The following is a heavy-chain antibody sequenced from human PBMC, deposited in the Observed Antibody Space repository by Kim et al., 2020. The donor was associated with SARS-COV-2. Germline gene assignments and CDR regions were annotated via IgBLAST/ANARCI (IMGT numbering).Heavy chain of an antibody. V-gene: IGHV3-21*01. D-gene: IGHD1-1*01. J-gene: IGHJ4*02. CDR1: GFTFSSYS. Sequence: GGSLRLSCAASGFTFSSYSMNWVRQAPGKGLEWVSSISSSSSYIYYADSVKGRFTISRDNAKNSLYLQMNSLRAEDTAVYYCARARAHLAAERPDYWGQGTLVTVSS. CDR3: ARARAHLAAERPDY. CDR2: ISSSSSYI.